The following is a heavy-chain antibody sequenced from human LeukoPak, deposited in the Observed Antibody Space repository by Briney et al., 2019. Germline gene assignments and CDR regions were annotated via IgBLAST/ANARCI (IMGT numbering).Heavy chain of an antibody. CDR3: ARGGHCSTTSCSNYDGMDV. Sequence: GGSLRLSCAASGFTFSSYGMHWVRQAPGKGLEWVAATWYDGSNKYYADSVKGRFTNSRDNSKNTLFLQMNSLRAEDTAVYFCARGGHCSTTSCSNYDGMDVWGQGTTLTVSS. J-gene: IGHJ6*02. V-gene: IGHV3-33*01. D-gene: IGHD2-2*01. CDR2: TWYDGSNK. CDR1: GFTFSSYG.